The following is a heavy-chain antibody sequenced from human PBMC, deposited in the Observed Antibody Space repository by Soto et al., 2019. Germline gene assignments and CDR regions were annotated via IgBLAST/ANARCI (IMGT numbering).Heavy chain of an antibody. CDR1: GFTFSSYA. J-gene: IGHJ5*02. D-gene: IGHD3-16*02. Sequence: EVQLLESGGVLVQPGGSLRLSCAASGFTFSSYAMSWVRQAPGKGLEWVSAISGSGGSTYYADSVKGRFTISRDNSKNTLYLQMNSLRAEDTAVYYCAKPQAYDYIWGSYHAEYNWLDPWGQGTLVTVSS. CDR3: AKPQAYDYIWGSYHAEYNWLDP. V-gene: IGHV3-23*01. CDR2: ISGSGGST.